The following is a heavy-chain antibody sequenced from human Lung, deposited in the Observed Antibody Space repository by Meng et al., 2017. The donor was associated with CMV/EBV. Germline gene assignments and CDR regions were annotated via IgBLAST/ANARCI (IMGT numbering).Heavy chain of an antibody. CDR2: IRSKAYGGTT. J-gene: IGHJ6*02. CDR3: TRVNYYYGMDV. D-gene: IGHD3-22*01. CDR1: GFTFGDYA. Sequence: SCTASGFTFGDYAMSGVRQAPGKGLEWVGFIRSKAYGGTTEYAASVKGRFTISRDDSKSIAYLQMNSLKTEDTAVYYCTRVNYYYGMDVWGPGTTVTVSS. V-gene: IGHV3-49*04.